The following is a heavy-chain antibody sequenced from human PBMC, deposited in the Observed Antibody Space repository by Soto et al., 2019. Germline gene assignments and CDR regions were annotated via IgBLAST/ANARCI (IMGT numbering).Heavy chain of an antibody. CDR3: AKDNSLHWFDP. D-gene: IGHD2-15*01. CDR1: GVTFSSYG. Sequence: VQLLESGGRLVQPGGSLGLACATSGVTFSSYGMTWVRQAPGKGLEWVSTFNGNGGLTYYADSVKGRITLSRDNSQKTLYLQMDSLRAEDTAIYYCAKDNSLHWFDPWGQGTLVTVCS. J-gene: IGHJ5*02. CDR2: FNGNGGLT. V-gene: IGHV3-23*01.